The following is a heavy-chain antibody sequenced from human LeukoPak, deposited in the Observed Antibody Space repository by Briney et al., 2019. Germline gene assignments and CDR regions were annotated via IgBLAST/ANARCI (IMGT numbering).Heavy chain of an antibody. CDR1: GYTFTGYY. J-gene: IGHJ6*03. Sequence: ASVKVSCKASGYTFTGYYMHWVRQAPGQGLEWMGWINPNSGGTNYAQKFQGRVTMTRDTSISTAYMELSRLRSDDTAVYYCARDGYYDSSGYYAYYYYTDVWGKGTTVTISS. D-gene: IGHD3-22*01. CDR3: ARDGYYDSSGYYAYYYYTDV. V-gene: IGHV1-2*02. CDR2: INPNSGGT.